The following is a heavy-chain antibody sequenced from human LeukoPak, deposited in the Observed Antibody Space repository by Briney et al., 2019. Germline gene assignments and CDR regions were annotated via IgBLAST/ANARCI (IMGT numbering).Heavy chain of an antibody. V-gene: IGHV4-34*01. Sequence: PSGTLSLTCAVYGGSFGGYYWSWIRQPPGKGLEWIGEINHSGSTNYNPSLKSRVTISVDTSKNQFSLKLSSVTAADTAVYYCARTASYYYDSSGYYYRYWGQGTLVTVSS. CDR1: GGSFGGYY. CDR2: INHSGST. D-gene: IGHD3-22*01. J-gene: IGHJ4*02. CDR3: ARTASYYYDSSGYYYRY.